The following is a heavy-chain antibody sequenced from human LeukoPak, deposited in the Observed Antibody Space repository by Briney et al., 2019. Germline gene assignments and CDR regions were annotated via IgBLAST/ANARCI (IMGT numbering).Heavy chain of an antibody. D-gene: IGHD3/OR15-3a*01. Sequence: GGSLRLSCAASGFTFSSYGMHWVRQAPGKGLEWVAVISYDGSNKYYADSVEGRFTISRDNSKNTLYLQMNSLRAEDTAVYYCAKIGTSLSVWGQGTLVTVSS. CDR2: ISYDGSNK. CDR1: GFTFSSYG. V-gene: IGHV3-30*18. J-gene: IGHJ4*02. CDR3: AKIGTSLSV.